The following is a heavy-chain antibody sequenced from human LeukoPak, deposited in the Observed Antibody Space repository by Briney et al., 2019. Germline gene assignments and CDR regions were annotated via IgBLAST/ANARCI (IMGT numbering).Heavy chain of an antibody. CDR3: ARGRRVRGVTYNWFDP. V-gene: IGHV4-34*01. CDR1: GGSFSGYY. J-gene: IGHJ5*02. D-gene: IGHD3-10*01. CDR2: INHSGST. Sequence: PSETLSLTCAVYGGSFSGYYWSWIRQPPGKGLEWIGEINHSGSTNYNPSLKSRVTISVDTSKNQFSLKLSSVTAADTAVYYCARGRRVRGVTYNWFDPWGQGTLLIVSS.